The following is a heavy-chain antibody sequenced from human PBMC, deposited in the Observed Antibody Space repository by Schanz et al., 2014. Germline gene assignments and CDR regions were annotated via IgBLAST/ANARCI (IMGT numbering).Heavy chain of an antibody. Sequence: EVRLVESGGGLVKPGGSLRLSCAASGFSFSAYGMTWVRQAPGKGLEWVSSISSSSMYIYQADSMRGRFTISRDNAKNSLYLQVNKLSAEYTAVYYCVRDKKGFVAVAGRAPFDYWGQGTLVTVSS. J-gene: IGHJ4*02. V-gene: IGHV3-21*01. D-gene: IGHD6-19*01. CDR2: ISSSSMYI. CDR3: VRDKKGFVAVAGRAPFDY. CDR1: GFSFSAYG.